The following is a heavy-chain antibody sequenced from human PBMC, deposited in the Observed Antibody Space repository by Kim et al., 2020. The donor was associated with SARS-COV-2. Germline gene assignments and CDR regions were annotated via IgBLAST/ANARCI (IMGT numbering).Heavy chain of an antibody. CDR1: TGSIATYY. D-gene: IGHD4-4*01. Sequence: SETLSLTCSVSTGSIATYYWTWIRQAPAKGLEWIGAISYRGNTNYNPSLRSRVTISLDASKKQFSLRLNSVTAADAALYYCAREVGTTVVSPYFDLWGQGILVTVSS. CDR3: AREVGTTVVSPYFDL. CDR2: ISYRGNT. J-gene: IGHJ4*02. V-gene: IGHV4-59*01.